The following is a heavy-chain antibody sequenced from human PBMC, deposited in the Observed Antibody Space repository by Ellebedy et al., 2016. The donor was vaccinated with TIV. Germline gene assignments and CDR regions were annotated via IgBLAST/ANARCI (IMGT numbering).Heavy chain of an antibody. CDR3: ARLDSYMAGMDV. CDR2: IIPILGKQ. D-gene: IGHD2-2*02. CDR1: GCTFSTYA. V-gene: IGHV1-69*04. Sequence: AASVKVSCKASGCTFSTYAISWVRQAPGQGLEWMGRIIPILGKQNYAQKVQGRVTITADKPMSTAYMELSSLRSEDTAVYYCARLDSYMAGMDVWGQGTTGTVSS. J-gene: IGHJ6*02.